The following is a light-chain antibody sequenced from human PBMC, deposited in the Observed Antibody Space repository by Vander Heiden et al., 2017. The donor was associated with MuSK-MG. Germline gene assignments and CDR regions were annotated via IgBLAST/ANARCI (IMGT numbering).Light chain of an antibody. CDR3: HQNSTLPYT. CDR1: QSIGTN. Sequence: EIVLIQCPELQSASPREKVTITCRASQSIGTNLHWYQQKPAQAPKLLTKYASQSFSGVPSRFSGSGSGTDFTLTINSLEAEDAATYYCHQNSTLPYTCGPGTKVEIK. J-gene: IGKJ3*01. CDR2: YAS. V-gene: IGKV6-21*01.